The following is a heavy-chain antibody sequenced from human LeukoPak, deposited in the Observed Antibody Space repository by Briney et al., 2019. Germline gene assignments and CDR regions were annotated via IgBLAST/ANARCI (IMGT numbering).Heavy chain of an antibody. CDR3: ASSIPYYDFWSGTQDAFDI. D-gene: IGHD3-3*01. CDR1: GYTFTGYY. V-gene: IGHV1-2*02. CDR2: INPNSGGT. J-gene: IGHJ3*02. Sequence: GASVKVSCKASGYTFTGYYMHWVRQAPGQGLEWMGWINPNSGGTNYAQKFQGRVTMTGDTSISTAYMELSRLRSDDTAVYYCASSIPYYDFWSGTQDAFDIWGQGTMVTVSS.